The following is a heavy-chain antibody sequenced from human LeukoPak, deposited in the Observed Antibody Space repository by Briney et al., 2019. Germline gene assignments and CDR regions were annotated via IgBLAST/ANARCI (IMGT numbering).Heavy chain of an antibody. CDR1: GGSISGSSYY. CDR3: ARDLDSYGSY. V-gene: IGHV4-39*07. J-gene: IGHJ4*02. CDR2: IYYSGST. Sequence: SETLSLTCTVSGGSISGSSYYWGWIRQPPGKGLEWIGSIYYSGSTYYNPSLKSRVTISVDTSNNQFSLKLSSVTAADTAVYYCARDLDSYGSYWGQGTPVTVSS. D-gene: IGHD5-18*01.